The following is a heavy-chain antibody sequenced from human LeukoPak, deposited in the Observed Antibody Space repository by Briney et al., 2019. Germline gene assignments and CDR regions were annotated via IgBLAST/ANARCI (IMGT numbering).Heavy chain of an antibody. J-gene: IGHJ5*02. CDR3: ARDTCDGVSCYNWFDP. Sequence: GASVKVSCKASGYSFTDYYIHWARQAPGQGLEGMGWINPNRGGTSYAQKFQGRVTMTRDTSITTAYMELSSLRSDDTAMYYCARDTCDGVSCYNWFDPWGQGTLVTVSS. CDR1: GYSFTDYY. CDR2: INPNRGGT. D-gene: IGHD4-17*01. V-gene: IGHV1-2*02.